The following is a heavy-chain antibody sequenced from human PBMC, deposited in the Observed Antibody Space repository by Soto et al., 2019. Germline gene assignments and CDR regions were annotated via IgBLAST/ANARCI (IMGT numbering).Heavy chain of an antibody. Sequence: PSETLSLTCTVSGGSITSGNYYWGWIRQPPGKGLEWIGNIYYSGTTSSNPSLMSRVTIFVDASKNQFSLKLTSVTATDTAVYYCARHDYGDYPYYFDYWGQGTPVTVS. V-gene: IGHV4-39*01. J-gene: IGHJ4*02. CDR2: IYYSGTT. CDR1: GGSITSGNYY. D-gene: IGHD4-17*01. CDR3: ARHDYGDYPYYFDY.